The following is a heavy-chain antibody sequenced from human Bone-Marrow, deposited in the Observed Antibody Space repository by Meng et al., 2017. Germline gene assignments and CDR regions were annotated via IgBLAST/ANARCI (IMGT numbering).Heavy chain of an antibody. CDR3: ARADLGSGTDY. D-gene: IGHD2-15*01. CDR2: IYYSGST. Sequence: GSLRLSCTVSGGSVSSGSYYWSWIRQPPGKGLEWIGYIYYSGSTNYNPSLKSRVTISVDTSKNQFSLKLSSVTAADTAVYYCARADLGSGTDYWGQGTLVTVSS. V-gene: IGHV4-61*01. J-gene: IGHJ4*02. CDR1: GGSVSSGSYY.